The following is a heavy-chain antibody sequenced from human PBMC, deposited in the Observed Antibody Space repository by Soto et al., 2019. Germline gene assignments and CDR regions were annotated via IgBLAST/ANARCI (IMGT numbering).Heavy chain of an antibody. D-gene: IGHD2-15*01. CDR3: AGGQYYFDY. J-gene: IGHJ4*02. Sequence: QVQLVESGGGVVQPGSSLRLSCVASGFPFSSYGMHWARQAPGKGLEWVALISYDGKNKYYTDSVKGRFTISRDNSKNTLYLQMSSLRVEGTAVYYCAGGQYYFDYCGQGILVSVSS. CDR1: GFPFSSYG. CDR2: ISYDGKNK. V-gene: IGHV3-30*03.